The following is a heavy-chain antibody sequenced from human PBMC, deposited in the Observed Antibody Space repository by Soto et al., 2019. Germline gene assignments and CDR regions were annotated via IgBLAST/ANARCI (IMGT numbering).Heavy chain of an antibody. V-gene: IGHV4-31*03. D-gene: IGHD3-9*01. CDR1: GGSISSGGYY. Sequence: SETLSLTCTVSGGSISSGGYYWSWIRQHPGKGLEWIGYIYYSGSTYYNPSLKSRVTISVDTSKNQFSLKLSSVTAADTAVYYCARAPPSYYDISTGPPDELDAFDIWGQGTMVTVSS. J-gene: IGHJ3*02. CDR3: ARAPPSYYDISTGPPDELDAFDI. CDR2: IYYSGST.